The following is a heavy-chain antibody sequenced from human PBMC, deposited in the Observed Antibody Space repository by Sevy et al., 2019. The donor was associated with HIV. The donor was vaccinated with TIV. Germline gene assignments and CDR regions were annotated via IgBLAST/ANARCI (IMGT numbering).Heavy chain of an antibody. Sequence: GGSLRLSCAGSEFIFSSYAIHWVRQAPGKGLEWVTGKSYDGSNKYYDGSVKGRFTISRDNSKKIVYLQMNSLRAEDTAVYYCARVSTVVTLRGAFDIWGQGTLVTVSS. CDR2: KSYDGSNK. V-gene: IGHV3-30-3*01. J-gene: IGHJ3*02. D-gene: IGHD4-17*01. CDR1: EFIFSSYA. CDR3: ARVSTVVTLRGAFDI.